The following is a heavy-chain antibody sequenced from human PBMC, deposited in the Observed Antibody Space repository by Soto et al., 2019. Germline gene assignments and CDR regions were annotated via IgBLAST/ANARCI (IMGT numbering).Heavy chain of an antibody. D-gene: IGHD2-21*01. CDR2: ISGSGGST. V-gene: IGHV3-23*01. CDR3: ARGPIAMYYFDH. CDR1: GFTFSSYA. Sequence: GGSLRLSCAASGFTFSSYAMSWVRQAPGKGLEWVSAISGSGGSTYYADSVKGRFTMTRDTSTSTVYMELSSLRSEDTAVYYCARGPIAMYYFDHWGLGTLVTVSS. J-gene: IGHJ4*02.